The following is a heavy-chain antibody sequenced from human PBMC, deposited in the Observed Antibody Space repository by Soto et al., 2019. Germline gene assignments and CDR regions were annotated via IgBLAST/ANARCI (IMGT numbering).Heavy chain of an antibody. D-gene: IGHD4-17*01. CDR3: ARDLLPHRKLTVTIRYYFDY. CDR1: GFTFSSYG. J-gene: IGHJ4*02. Sequence: PGGSLRLSCAASGFTFSSYGMHWVRQAPGKGLEWVAVIWYDGSNKYYADSVKGRFTISRDNSKNTLYLQMNSLRAEDTAVYYCARDLLPHRKLTVTIRYYFDYWGQGTLVTVSS. V-gene: IGHV3-33*01. CDR2: IWYDGSNK.